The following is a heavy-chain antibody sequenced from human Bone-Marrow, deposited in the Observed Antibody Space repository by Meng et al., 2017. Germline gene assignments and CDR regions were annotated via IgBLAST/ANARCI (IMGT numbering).Heavy chain of an antibody. V-gene: IGHV7-4-1*02. D-gene: IGHD6-13*01. CDR1: GYSFTSDA. Sequence: ELKKPGASVNVACKSSGYSFTSDAMNWVRQAPGQGLEWMGWINTNTGNPTYAQGFAGRFVFSLDTSVSTAYLQISSLKAEDTAVYYCARELSIAAAPFDPWGQGTLVTVSS. CDR3: ARELSIAAAPFDP. J-gene: IGHJ5*02. CDR2: INTNTGNP.